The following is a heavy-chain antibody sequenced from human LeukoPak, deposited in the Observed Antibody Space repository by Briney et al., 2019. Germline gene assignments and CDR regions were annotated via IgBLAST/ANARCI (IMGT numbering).Heavy chain of an antibody. D-gene: IGHD1-1*01. CDR1: GDSITSYY. J-gene: IGHJ4*02. CDR3: AKGHERQLAFDS. V-gene: IGHV4-59*01. Sequence: PSETLSLTCTVSGDSITSYYWNWVRQPPGKGLEWIGYIHYTGKNNYNPSLKSRITMSVDTSKSQFSLKLSSVTAADTAVYYCAKGHERQLAFDSWGQGTLVTVPS. CDR2: IHYTGKN.